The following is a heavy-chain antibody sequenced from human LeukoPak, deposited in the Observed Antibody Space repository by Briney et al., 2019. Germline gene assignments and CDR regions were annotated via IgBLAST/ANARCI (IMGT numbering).Heavy chain of an antibody. Sequence: SETLSLTCAVSGYSISSSNWWGWIRQPPGKGLERIGYIYYSGSIYYNPSLKSRVAMSLDTSKNQFSLKLTSVIAADTAVFYCARGSDFGGRAFDVWGQGTMVTVSS. CDR1: GYSISSSNW. V-gene: IGHV4-28*05. CDR2: IYYSGSI. D-gene: IGHD4-23*01. CDR3: ARGSDFGGRAFDV. J-gene: IGHJ3*01.